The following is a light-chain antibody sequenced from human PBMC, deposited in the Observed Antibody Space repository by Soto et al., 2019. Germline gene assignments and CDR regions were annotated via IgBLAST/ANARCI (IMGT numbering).Light chain of an antibody. CDR2: DAS. CDR1: QSISRS. V-gene: IGKV1-5*01. Sequence: DIQMTQSPSTLSASVGDRVTITCRASQSISRSLAWYQQKPGKAPNLLIYDASSLENGVPSRFSGSGSGTEFTLTISSLQPDDFASYDCQQYNTYWWTFGKGTKVEIK. CDR3: QQYNTYWWT. J-gene: IGKJ1*01.